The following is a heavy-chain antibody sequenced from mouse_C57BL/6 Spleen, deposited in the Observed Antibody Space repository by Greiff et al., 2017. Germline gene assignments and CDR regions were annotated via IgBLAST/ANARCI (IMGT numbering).Heavy chain of an antibody. Sequence: VQLQQSGAELVKPGASVKISCKASGYAFSSYWMNWVKQRPGKGLEWIGQIYPGDGDTNYNGKFKGKATLTADKSSSTAYMQLSSLPSEYSAVYFCARRGNFPYYAMDYWGQGTSVTVSS. CDR3: ARRGNFPYYAMDY. CDR1: GYAFSSYW. CDR2: IYPGDGDT. V-gene: IGHV1-80*01. J-gene: IGHJ4*01.